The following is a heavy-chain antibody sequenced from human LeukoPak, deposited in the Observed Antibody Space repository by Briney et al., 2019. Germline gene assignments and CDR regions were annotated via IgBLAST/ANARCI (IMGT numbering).Heavy chain of an antibody. CDR3: ARDRGYYDYVWGSSYSDY. CDR2: ISSSSSYI. V-gene: IGHV3-21*01. D-gene: IGHD3-16*01. CDR1: GFTFNAYW. J-gene: IGHJ4*02. Sequence: GGSLRLSCAGSGFTFNAYWMNWVRQAPGKGLEWVSSISSSSSYIYYANSVKGRFTISRDNAKNSLYLQMNSLRAEDTAVYYCARDRGYYDYVWGSSYSDYWGQGTLVTVSS.